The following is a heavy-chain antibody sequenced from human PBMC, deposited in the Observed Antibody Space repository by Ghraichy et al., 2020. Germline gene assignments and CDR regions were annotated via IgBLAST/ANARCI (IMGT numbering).Heavy chain of an antibody. CDR2: IYKRGTS. V-gene: IGHV4-59*01. J-gene: IGHJ4*02. D-gene: IGHD3-16*01. Sequence: SETLSLTCTVSGVSISNYYWSWVRQPPGKGLEWIGYIYKRGTSNYIPSLKSRVALSMDTSKNQFSLKLSSVTAADTAVYYCARVLGDGYSDYWGQGTLVIVST. CDR3: ARVLGDGYSDY. CDR1: GVSISNYY.